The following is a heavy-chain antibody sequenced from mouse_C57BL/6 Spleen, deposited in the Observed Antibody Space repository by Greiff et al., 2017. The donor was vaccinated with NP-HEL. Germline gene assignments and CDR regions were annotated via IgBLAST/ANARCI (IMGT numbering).Heavy chain of an antibody. Sequence: VQLKESGGGLVKPGGSLKLSCAASGFTFSSYAMSWVRQTPEKRLEWVATISDGGSYTYYPDNVKGRFTISRDNAKNNLYLQMSHLKSEDTAMYYCARGDYDVPAWFAYWGQGTLVTVSA. CDR3: ARGDYDVPAWFAY. J-gene: IGHJ3*01. CDR1: GFTFSSYA. D-gene: IGHD2-4*01. CDR2: ISDGGSYT. V-gene: IGHV5-4*01.